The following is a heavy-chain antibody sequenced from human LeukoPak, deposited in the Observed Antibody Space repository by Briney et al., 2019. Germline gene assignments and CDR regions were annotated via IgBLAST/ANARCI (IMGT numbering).Heavy chain of an antibody. D-gene: IGHD3-16*01. CDR3: ARAYYDYLSGWFDP. V-gene: IGHV4-30-2*01. J-gene: IGHJ5*02. CDR2: IYHSGST. CDR1: GGSISSGGYS. Sequence: SETLSLTCAVSGGSISSGGYSWSWIRQPPGKGLEWIGYIYHSGSTYYNPSLKSRVTISVDRSKNQFSLKLSSMTAADTAVYYCARAYYDYLSGWFDPWGQGTLVTVSS.